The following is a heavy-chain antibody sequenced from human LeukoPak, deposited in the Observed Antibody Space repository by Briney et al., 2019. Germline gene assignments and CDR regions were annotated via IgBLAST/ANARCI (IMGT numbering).Heavy chain of an antibody. V-gene: IGHV4-30-4*08. CDR2: IYYSGST. J-gene: IGHJ4*02. D-gene: IGHD6-6*01. Sequence: PSETLSLTSTVSGGSISSGDYYWSWIRQPPGKGLEWIGYIYYSGSTYYNPSLKSRVTISVDTSKNQFSLKLSSVTAADTAVYYCARVFAGGIAARPSFDYWGQGTLVTVSS. CDR1: GGSISSGDYY. CDR3: ARVFAGGIAARPSFDY.